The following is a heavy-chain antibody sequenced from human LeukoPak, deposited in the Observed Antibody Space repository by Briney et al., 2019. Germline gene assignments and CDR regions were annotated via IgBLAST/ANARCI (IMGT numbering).Heavy chain of an antibody. V-gene: IGHV3-30*01. CDR3: ARVGCSGGSCYPPQTYYFDY. D-gene: IGHD2-15*01. CDR1: GFTFSSYA. CDR2: ISYDGSNK. Sequence: ETSLRLSCAASGFTFSSYAMHWVRQAPGKGLEWVAVISYDGSNKYYADSVKGRFTISRDNSKNTLYLQMNSLRAEDTAVYYCARVGCSGGSCYPPQTYYFDYWGQGTLVTVSS. J-gene: IGHJ4*02.